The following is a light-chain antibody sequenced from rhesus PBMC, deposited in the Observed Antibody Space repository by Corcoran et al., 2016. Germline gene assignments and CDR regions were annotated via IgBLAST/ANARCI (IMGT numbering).Light chain of an antibody. V-gene: IGKV1-22*01. CDR1: QSISSW. CDR3: LQYSSSPWT. Sequence: DIQMTQSPSSLSASVGDTVTITCRASQSISSWVDWYQQKPGKAPKLLIYKESSLESGDPSRFSGSGSGTDFTLTISSLQPEDFATYYCLQYSSSPWTVGQGTKVEIK. J-gene: IGKJ1*01. CDR2: KES.